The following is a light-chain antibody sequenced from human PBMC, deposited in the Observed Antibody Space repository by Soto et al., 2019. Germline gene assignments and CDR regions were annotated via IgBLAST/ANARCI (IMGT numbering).Light chain of an antibody. CDR3: QQYGGSWT. Sequence: EIVLTQSPGTLSLSPGERATLSCRASQSVSSIYLAWYQQKPGQAPRLVIYGASNRATGVPDRFSGSGSGTVFSLTIGRLEPEDFAVYYCQQYGGSWTFGQGTKVEIK. J-gene: IGKJ1*01. CDR2: GAS. V-gene: IGKV3-20*01. CDR1: QSVSSIY.